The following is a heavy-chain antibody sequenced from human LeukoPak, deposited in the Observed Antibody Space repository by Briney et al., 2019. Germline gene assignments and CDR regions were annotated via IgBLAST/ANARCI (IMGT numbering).Heavy chain of an antibody. Sequence: GGSLRLSCAASGFTFSSYAMSWVRQAPGKGLEWVSSISGSGASTYYADSVKGRFTISRDNSKSTLYLQMNSLRVEDTAVYYCAKATSRFFVYYFDYWGQGTLVTVSS. CDR1: GFTFSSYA. CDR3: AKATSRFFVYYFDY. J-gene: IGHJ4*02. CDR2: ISGSGAST. V-gene: IGHV3-23*01. D-gene: IGHD3-3*01.